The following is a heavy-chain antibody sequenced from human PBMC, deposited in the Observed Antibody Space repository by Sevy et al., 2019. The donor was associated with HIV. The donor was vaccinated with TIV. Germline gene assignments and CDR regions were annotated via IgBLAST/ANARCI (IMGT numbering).Heavy chain of an antibody. V-gene: IGHV4-59*13. CDR3: ARVGLARYFFDS. J-gene: IGHJ4*02. Sequence: SETLSLTCTVSGGSISSYYWSWIRQPPGKGLEWVGYIYSSGSTNYNPSLKSRVTISVDTSKNQFSLKLSSVTAADTAVYYCARVGLARYFFDSWGQGNLVTASS. CDR2: IYSSGST. CDR1: GGSISSYY.